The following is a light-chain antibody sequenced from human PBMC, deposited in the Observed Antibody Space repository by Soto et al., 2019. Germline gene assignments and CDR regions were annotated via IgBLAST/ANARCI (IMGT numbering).Light chain of an antibody. Sequence: LSQSPATLSLSQGERATLSCRASQSLSSNFLAWYQQKPGQPPRLLIYDSSTRATGFPDRFSGSGSGTDFTLTIIRLEPEDFAVYYCQQYGSSGTFGQGTKVDI. V-gene: IGKV3-20*01. J-gene: IGKJ1*01. CDR3: QQYGSSGT. CDR2: DSS. CDR1: QSLSSNF.